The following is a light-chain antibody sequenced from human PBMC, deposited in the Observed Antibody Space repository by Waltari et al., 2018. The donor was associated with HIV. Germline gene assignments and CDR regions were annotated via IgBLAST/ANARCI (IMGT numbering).Light chain of an antibody. V-gene: IGLV2-18*02. CDR1: RSDIGPYNR. CDR2: EVK. J-gene: IGLJ1*01. CDR3: SSYKNNNTLV. Sequence: QSALTQPPSVSASPGQSVTISCTGTRSDIGPYNRVPWYLQPPGTAPKVIIYEVKNRPSGVPDRFSGSKSGSTASLTISGLQAEDEADYFCSSYKNNNTLVFGTGTKVTVL.